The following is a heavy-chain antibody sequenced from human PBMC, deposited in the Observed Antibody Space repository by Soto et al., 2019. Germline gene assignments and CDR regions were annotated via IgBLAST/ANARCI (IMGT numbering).Heavy chain of an antibody. CDR3: ARDILFDY. V-gene: IGHV3-30-3*01. J-gene: IGHJ4*02. CDR1: GFTFSSYA. D-gene: IGHD2-15*01. CDR2: ISYDGSNK. Sequence: PGGSLRLSCAASGFTFSSYAMHWVRQAPGKGLEWVAVISYDGSNKYYADSVKGRFTISRDNSKTLYLQMNSLRAEDTAVYYCARDILFDYWGQGTLVTVS.